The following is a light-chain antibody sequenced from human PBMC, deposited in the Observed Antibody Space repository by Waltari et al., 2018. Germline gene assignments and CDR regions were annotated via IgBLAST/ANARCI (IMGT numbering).Light chain of an antibody. Sequence: EIVLTQSPATLSLSAGERATLSCRASQIVGTNLAWYQKGPGQSPRIIIYDAFDRAAGVPARFSGSSSGVEFTLTISSLEPEDSGVYFCQQRYKWPHSFGGGTKVEI. J-gene: IGKJ4*01. CDR1: QIVGTN. V-gene: IGKV3-11*01. CDR3: QQRYKWPHS. CDR2: DAF.